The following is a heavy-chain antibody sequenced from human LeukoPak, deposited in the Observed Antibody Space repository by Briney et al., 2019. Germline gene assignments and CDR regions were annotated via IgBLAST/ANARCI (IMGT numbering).Heavy chain of an antibody. CDR2: ISSSSSYI. V-gene: IGHV3-21*01. Sequence: GGSLRLPCAASGFTFSTYRMNWVRQAPGKGLEWVSSISSSSSYIYYADSVKGRFTISRDNAKNSLYLQMNSLRAEDTAVYYCARDGDYSNYAFDYWGQGTLVTVSS. CDR3: ARDGDYSNYAFDY. CDR1: GFTFSTYR. J-gene: IGHJ4*02. D-gene: IGHD4-11*01.